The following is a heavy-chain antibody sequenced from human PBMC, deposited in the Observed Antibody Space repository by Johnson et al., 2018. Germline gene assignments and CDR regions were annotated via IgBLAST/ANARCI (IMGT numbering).Heavy chain of an antibody. D-gene: IGHD1-1*01. CDR3: ARQRGGAFDV. J-gene: IGHJ3*01. CDR2: IGWNSGDI. V-gene: IGHV3-9*01. Sequence: EVQLVESGGGLVQXDRSXRLXCAASGFTFDDYAMHWVRQGPGKGLEWVAGIGWNSGDIGYADSVKGRFTIARDNAKNSLYLQMNSLRSEDTALYYCARQRGGAFDVWGQGTMVTVSS. CDR1: GFTFDDYA.